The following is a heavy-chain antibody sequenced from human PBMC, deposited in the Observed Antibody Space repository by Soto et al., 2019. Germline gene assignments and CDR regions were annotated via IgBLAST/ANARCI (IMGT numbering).Heavy chain of an antibody. CDR3: ARDVGWDIVVVVAATAAFDI. Sequence: EVQLVESGGGLVQPGGSLRLSCAASGFTFSSYWMSWVRQAPGKGLEWMANIKQDGSEKYYVDSVKGRFTISRDNAKNSLYLQMNSLRAEDTAVYYCARDVGWDIVVVVAATAAFDIWGQGTMVTVSS. CDR1: GFTFSSYW. V-gene: IGHV3-7*01. CDR2: IKQDGSEK. D-gene: IGHD2-15*01. J-gene: IGHJ3*02.